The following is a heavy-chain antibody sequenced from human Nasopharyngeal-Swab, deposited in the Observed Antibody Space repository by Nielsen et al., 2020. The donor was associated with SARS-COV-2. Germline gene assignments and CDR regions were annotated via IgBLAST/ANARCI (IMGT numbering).Heavy chain of an antibody. CDR1: GFTFNTYS. CDR2: ISSSSAYI. V-gene: IGHV3-21*01. CDR3: ARDLGDRRGEGDVNYYYYGMDV. J-gene: IGHJ6*02. D-gene: IGHD3-16*01. Sequence: GESLKISCAASGFTFNTYSMNWVRQAPGKGLEWVSSISSSSAYIYYVDSVKGRFTISRDNAKNSLYLQMNSLRAEDTAVYYCARDLGDRRGEGDVNYYYYGMDVWGQGTTVTVS.